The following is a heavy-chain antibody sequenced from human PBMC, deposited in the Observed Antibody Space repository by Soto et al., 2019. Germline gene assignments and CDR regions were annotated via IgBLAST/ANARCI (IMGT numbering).Heavy chain of an antibody. CDR3: ARRQGGSLGY. D-gene: IGHD3-16*01. CDR1: GDSVSSNSVA. CDR2: TYYRSKWFS. V-gene: IGHV6-1*01. J-gene: IGHJ4*02. Sequence: PSQTLSLTCAISGDSVSSNSVAWNWIRQSPSRGLEWLGRTYYRSKWFSDYAVSVKSRITINADTSKSQFSLHLSSVTPEDTAVYYCARRQGGSLGYWGQGTQVTVSS.